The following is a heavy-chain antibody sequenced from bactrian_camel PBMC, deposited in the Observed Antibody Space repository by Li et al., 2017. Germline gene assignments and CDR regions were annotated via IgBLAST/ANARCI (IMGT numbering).Heavy chain of an antibody. J-gene: IGHJ4*01. D-gene: IGHD2*01. CDR1: GFTFSNYA. Sequence: VQLVESGGGLVRPGGSLRLSCKVSGFTFSNYAMSWVRQAPGKGHEWISVIHSGGSTTFYADSVKGRFTISRDNAKNTMYLLLNNLKTEDTAMYYCTTSILAAVTYWGQGTQVTVS. CDR3: TTSILAAVTY. CDR2: IHSGGSTT. V-gene: IGHV3S31*01.